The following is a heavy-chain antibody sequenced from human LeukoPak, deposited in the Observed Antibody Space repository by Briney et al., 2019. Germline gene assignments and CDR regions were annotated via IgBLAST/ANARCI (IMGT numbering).Heavy chain of an antibody. J-gene: IGHJ4*02. Sequence: PGGSLRLSCAASGFTFSDYYMTWVRQAPGKGLEWVSIISGSGGSTYYADSVKGRFTISRDNSKNTLYLQMNSLRADDTAVYYFANLIPALFGHCSGSSKHFDSWGQGNLVNVSS. CDR2: ISGSGGST. V-gene: IGHV3-23*01. CDR1: GFTFSDYY. CDR3: ANLIPALFGHCSGSSKHFDS. D-gene: IGHD3-10*02.